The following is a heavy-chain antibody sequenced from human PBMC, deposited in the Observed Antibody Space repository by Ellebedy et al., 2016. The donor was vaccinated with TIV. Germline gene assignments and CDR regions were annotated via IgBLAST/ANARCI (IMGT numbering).Heavy chain of an antibody. J-gene: IGHJ4*02. V-gene: IGHV3-21*01. CDR1: GFSFSSYT. CDR2: ISSSGTSM. CDR3: ARPAASYSSSWYDFDC. D-gene: IGHD6-13*01. Sequence: GGSLRLSCAASGFSFSSYTMNWVRQAPGKGLEWVSSISSSGTSMHNADSVKGRFTISRDNAKNSLYLQMNRLRVEDTAIYYCARPAASYSSSWYDFDCWGQGTLVTVSS.